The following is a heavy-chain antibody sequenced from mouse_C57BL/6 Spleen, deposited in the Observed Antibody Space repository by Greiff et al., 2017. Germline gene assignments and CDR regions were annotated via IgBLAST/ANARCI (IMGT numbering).Heavy chain of an antibody. CDR3: ARKYYDYDYWYLDV. CDR2: IDPSDSYT. D-gene: IGHD2-4*01. V-gene: IGHV1-50*01. CDR1: GYTFTSYW. Sequence: VKLQQPGAELVKPGASVKLSCTASGYTFTSYWMQWVKQRPGQGLEWIGEIDPSDSYTNYNQKFKGKATFTVDTSSSTAYMQLSSLTSEDSAVYYCARKYYDYDYWYLDVWGTGTTVTVSS. J-gene: IGHJ1*03.